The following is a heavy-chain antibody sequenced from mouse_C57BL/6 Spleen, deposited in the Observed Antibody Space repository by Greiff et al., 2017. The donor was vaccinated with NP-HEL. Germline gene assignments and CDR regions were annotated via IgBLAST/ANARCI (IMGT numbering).Heavy chain of an antibody. Sequence: VQLQQSGPELVKPGASVKISCKASGYSFTGYYMNWVKQSPEKSLEWIGEINPSTGGTTYNQKFKAKATLTVDKSSSTAYMQLKSLTSEDSAVYYCARNQLRLPFAYWGQGTLVTVSA. CDR2: INPSTGGT. CDR1: GYSFTGYY. D-gene: IGHD3-2*02. V-gene: IGHV1-42*01. J-gene: IGHJ3*01. CDR3: ARNQLRLPFAY.